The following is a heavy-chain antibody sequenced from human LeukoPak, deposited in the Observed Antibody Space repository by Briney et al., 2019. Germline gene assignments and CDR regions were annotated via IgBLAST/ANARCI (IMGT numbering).Heavy chain of an antibody. J-gene: IGHJ4*02. CDR3: AKEGHSGSLYYFDY. Sequence: GGSLRLSCAASGFTFSTYGMHWVRQAPGTGLEWVAFIRYDGKNIYYADSVKGRFTISRDNSKNTLYLQMNSLRVEDTAVYFCAKEGHSGSLYYFDYWGQGTLVTVSS. D-gene: IGHD1-26*01. CDR2: IRYDGKNI. CDR1: GFTFSTYG. V-gene: IGHV3-30*02.